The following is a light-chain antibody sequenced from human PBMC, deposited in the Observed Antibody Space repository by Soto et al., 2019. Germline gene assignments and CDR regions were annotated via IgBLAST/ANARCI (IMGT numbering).Light chain of an antibody. CDR1: QKIRSR. CDR3: QQYHSYWT. V-gene: IGKV1-5*01. CDR2: DAS. J-gene: IGKJ1*01. Sequence: DFQMTQSPSTLSASVGDRVTITCRASQKIRSRLAWFQQKPGKAPKLLIYDASSLESGVPQRFSGSGSGTEFTLNISSLQTDDFSTYYCQQYHSYWTFGQGTKVE.